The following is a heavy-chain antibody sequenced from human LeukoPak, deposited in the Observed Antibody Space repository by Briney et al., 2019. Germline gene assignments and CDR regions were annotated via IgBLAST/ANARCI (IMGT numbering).Heavy chain of an antibody. CDR3: ARHNIWGFDY. J-gene: IGHJ4*02. D-gene: IGHD7-27*01. CDR2: IHPNDAST. CDR1: GYSFASYW. V-gene: IGHV5-51*01. Sequence: GESLKISCKASGYSFASYWIGWVRQMSGKGLEWMAIIHPNDASTIYSPSFQGQVIISADKSISTAYLQWSTLKASNTAIYYCARHNIWGFDYWDRGTLLTVSS.